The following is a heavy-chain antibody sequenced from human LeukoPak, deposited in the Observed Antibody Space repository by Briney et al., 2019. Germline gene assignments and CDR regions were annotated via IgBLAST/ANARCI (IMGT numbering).Heavy chain of an antibody. CDR3: ARETNWNDRGHGMDV. J-gene: IGHJ6*02. Sequence: GGSLRLSCAASGFTVSSNYMSWVRQAPGKGLEWVSVIYSGGSTYYADSVKGRFTISRDNSKNTLYLQMNSLRAEDTAVYYCARETNWNDRGHGMDVWGQGTTVTVSS. CDR2: IYSGGST. CDR1: GFTVSSNY. D-gene: IGHD1-1*01. V-gene: IGHV3-66*01.